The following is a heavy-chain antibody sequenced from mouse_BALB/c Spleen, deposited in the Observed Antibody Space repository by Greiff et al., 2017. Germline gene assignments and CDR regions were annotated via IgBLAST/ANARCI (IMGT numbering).Heavy chain of an antibody. CDR2: IRNKANGYTT. J-gene: IGHJ2*01. V-gene: IGHV7-3*02. D-gene: IGHD2-3*01. Sequence: DVKLVESGGGLVQPGGSLRLSCATSGFTFTDYYMSWVRQPPGKALEWLGFIRNKANGYTTEYSASVKGRFTISRDNSQSILYLQMNTLRAEDSATYYCARDRDDVYYFDYWGQGTTLTVSS. CDR1: GFTFTDYY. CDR3: ARDRDDVYYFDY.